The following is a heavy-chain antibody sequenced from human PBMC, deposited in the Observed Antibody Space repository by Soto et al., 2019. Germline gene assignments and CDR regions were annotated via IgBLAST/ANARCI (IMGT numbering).Heavy chain of an antibody. Sequence: GGSLRLSCAASGFTFSNSWMSWVRQAPGKGLEWVANIKEDGTKIYYVDSVKGRFTISRDNSKNTLYLQMSSLRVEDTAVYYCARGPHNNYYDSSSFDYWGQGTLVTVSS. V-gene: IGHV3-7*02. CDR3: ARGPHNNYYDSSSFDY. CDR2: IKEDGTKI. J-gene: IGHJ4*02. CDR1: GFTFSNSW. D-gene: IGHD3-22*01.